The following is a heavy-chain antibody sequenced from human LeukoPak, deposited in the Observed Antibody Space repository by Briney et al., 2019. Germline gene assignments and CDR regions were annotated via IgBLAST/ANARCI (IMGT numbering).Heavy chain of an antibody. Sequence: SETLSLTCTVWGGSISSYYWSWIRQPPGKGLEWFGYIYYSGSTNYNPSLKSRVTISVDTSKNQFSLKVSSVTAADTAVYYCSRGVAARACDYYLDVYGKGNTVTVS. CDR3: SRGVAARACDYYLDV. CDR2: IYYSGST. CDR1: GGSISSYY. D-gene: IGHD2-15*01. J-gene: IGHJ6*03. V-gene: IGHV4-59*12.